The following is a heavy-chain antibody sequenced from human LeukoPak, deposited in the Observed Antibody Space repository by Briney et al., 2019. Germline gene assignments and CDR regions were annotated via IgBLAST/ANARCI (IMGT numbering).Heavy chain of an antibody. CDR2: IYYSGST. CDR1: GGSISSSRYY. D-gene: IGHD6-19*01. Sequence: SETLSLICTVSGGSISSSRYYWGWIRQPPGKGLEWIGSIYYSGSTYYNPSLKSRVTISVDTSKNQFSLKLSSVTAADTAVYYCARDWGARAGYNWFDPWGQGTLVTVSS. V-gene: IGHV4-39*02. CDR3: ARDWGARAGYNWFDP. J-gene: IGHJ5*02.